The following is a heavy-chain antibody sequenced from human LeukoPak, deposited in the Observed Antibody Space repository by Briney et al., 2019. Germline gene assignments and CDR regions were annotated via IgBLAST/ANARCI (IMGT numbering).Heavy chain of an antibody. CDR2: NNPNSGGT. CDR3: ARVSYSSSWYLGY. J-gene: IGHJ4*02. D-gene: IGHD6-13*01. V-gene: IGHV1-2*02. CDR1: GGTFSSYA. Sequence: ASVKVSCKASGGTFSSYAISWVRQAPGQGLEWMGWNNPNSGGTNYAQKFQGRVTMTRDTSISTAYMELSRLRSDDTAVYYCARVSYSSSWYLGYWGQGTLVTVSS.